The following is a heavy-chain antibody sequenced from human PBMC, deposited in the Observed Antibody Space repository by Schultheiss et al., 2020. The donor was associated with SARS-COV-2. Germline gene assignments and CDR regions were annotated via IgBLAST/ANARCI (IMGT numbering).Heavy chain of an antibody. CDR1: GGSISSYY. J-gene: IGHJ6*02. D-gene: IGHD6-6*01. CDR3: ARGSSSSGGYYYYYYGMDV. CDR2: IYYSGST. Sequence: SETLSLTCTVSGGSISSYYWSWIRQPPGKGLEWIGYIYYSGSTNYNPSLKSRVTISVDTSKNQFSLKLSAVTAADTAVYYCARGSSSSGGYYYYYYGMDVWGQGTTVTVSS. V-gene: IGHV4-59*12.